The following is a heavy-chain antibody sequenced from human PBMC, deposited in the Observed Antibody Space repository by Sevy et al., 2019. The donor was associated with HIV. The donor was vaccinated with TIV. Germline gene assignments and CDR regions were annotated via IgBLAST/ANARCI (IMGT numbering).Heavy chain of an antibody. CDR1: GFTFRSYW. V-gene: IGHV3-74*01. J-gene: IGHJ4*02. Sequence: GGSLRLSCAASGFTFRSYWMHWVRQAPGKGLVWVSRIDSDGNTATYADSVKGRFTISRDNTKNTLYLQMNSLRLEDTAVYYCASAKPGYSYHYYWGQGTLVTVSS. D-gene: IGHD3-16*02. CDR2: IDSDGNTA. CDR3: ASAKPGYSYHYY.